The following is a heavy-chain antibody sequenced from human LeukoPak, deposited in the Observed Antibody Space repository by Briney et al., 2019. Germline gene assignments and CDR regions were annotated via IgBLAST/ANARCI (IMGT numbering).Heavy chain of an antibody. Sequence: GGSLRLSCAASGFTFSSYAMSWVRQVPGKGLEWVSGISGSGGSTYYADSVKGRCTISRDNSKNTLSLQMHSLRAEDTALYYCARGKGIAVSSFDYWGQGTLVTVSS. CDR2: ISGSGGST. CDR3: ARGKGIAVSSFDY. D-gene: IGHD6-19*01. CDR1: GFTFSSYA. J-gene: IGHJ4*02. V-gene: IGHV3-23*01.